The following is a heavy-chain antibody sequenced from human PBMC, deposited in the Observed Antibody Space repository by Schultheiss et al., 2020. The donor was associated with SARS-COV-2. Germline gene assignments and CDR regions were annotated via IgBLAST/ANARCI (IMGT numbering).Heavy chain of an antibody. CDR3: ARGEQQLVPAEYFQH. CDR1: GFTFSNYA. V-gene: IGHV3-23*01. Sequence: GGSLRLSCAASGFTFSNYALTWVRQAPGKGLEWVSAISGSGGSTYYADSVKGRFSISRHNSKNTLYLQMNSLRAEDTAVYYCARGEQQLVPAEYFQHWGQGTLVTVSS. J-gene: IGHJ1*01. D-gene: IGHD6-13*01. CDR2: ISGSGGST.